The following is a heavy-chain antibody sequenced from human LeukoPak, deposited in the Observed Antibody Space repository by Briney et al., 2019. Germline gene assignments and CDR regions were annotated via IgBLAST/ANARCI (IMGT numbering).Heavy chain of an antibody. J-gene: IGHJ5*02. Sequence: SVKVSCNASGGTFSSYAISWVRQAPGQGLEWMGRIIPIFGTANYAQKFQGRVTITADESTSTAYMELSSLRSEDTAVYYCARVVAARLILGWFDPWGQGTLVTVSS. CDR1: GGTFSSYA. V-gene: IGHV1-69*13. CDR3: ARVVAARLILGWFDP. D-gene: IGHD6-6*01. CDR2: IIPIFGTA.